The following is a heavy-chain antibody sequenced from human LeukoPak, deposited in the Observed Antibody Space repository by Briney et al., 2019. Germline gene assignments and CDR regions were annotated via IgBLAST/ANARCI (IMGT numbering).Heavy chain of an antibody. D-gene: IGHD5-24*01. CDR1: GGSIKSHY. V-gene: IGHV4-59*11. Sequence: PSETLSLTCSVSGGSIKSHYYTWIRQPPGKGLEWIGYVYYSGTTSYNPSLESRVSISDDTSKNQVFLWLTSVTAADTAVYYCAREKSPERKTWLQLGAFDVWGQGTVVTVSS. J-gene: IGHJ3*01. CDR3: AREKSPERKTWLQLGAFDV. CDR2: VYYSGTT.